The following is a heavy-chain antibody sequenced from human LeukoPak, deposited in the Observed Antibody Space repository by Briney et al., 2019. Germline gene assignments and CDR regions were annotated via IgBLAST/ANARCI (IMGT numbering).Heavy chain of an antibody. CDR2: IYYSGST. J-gene: IGHJ4*02. CDR3: ARHSAVAGTFDY. Sequence: SETLSLTCTVSGGSISSSSYYWGWIRQPPGKGLEWIGSIYYSGSTYYNPSLKSRVTISVDTSKNQFSLKLSSVTAADTAVYYCARHSAVAGTFDYWGQGTLVTVSS. V-gene: IGHV4-39*01. D-gene: IGHD6-19*01. CDR1: GGSISSSSYY.